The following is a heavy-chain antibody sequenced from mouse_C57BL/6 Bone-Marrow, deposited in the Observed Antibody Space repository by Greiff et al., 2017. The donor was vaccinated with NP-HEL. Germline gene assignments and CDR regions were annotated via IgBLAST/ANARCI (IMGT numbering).Heavy chain of an antibody. Sequence: VQLQQSGADLAKPGPSVKLSCKASASPFPSYWLPWVNQRPGRGLEWIGNFNPGSGYTKYNQKLKDKATLTADKSSSTAYMQLSSLTYEDSAVYYCARGGLLLRPFAYWGQGTLVTVSA. J-gene: IGHJ3*01. V-gene: IGHV1-7*01. CDR1: ASPFPSYW. CDR3: ARGGLLLRPFAY. CDR2: FNPGSGYT. D-gene: IGHD1-1*01.